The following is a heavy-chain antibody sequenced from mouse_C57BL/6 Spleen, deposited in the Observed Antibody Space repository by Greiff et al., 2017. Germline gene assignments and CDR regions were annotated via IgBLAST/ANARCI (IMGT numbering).Heavy chain of an antibody. V-gene: IGHV1-26*01. Sequence: EVQLQQSGPELVKPGASVNISCQASGYTFTDYYMHWVQPSHGKSLEWIGDLNPNNGGTSYNQKIKGKATWTVDKSSSTAYMELRSLTSEDSAVYYCARRGRGGDCSAMDYWGQGTSVTVSS. J-gene: IGHJ4*01. CDR2: LNPNNGGT. CDR3: ARRGRGGDCSAMDY. CDR1: GYTFTDYY.